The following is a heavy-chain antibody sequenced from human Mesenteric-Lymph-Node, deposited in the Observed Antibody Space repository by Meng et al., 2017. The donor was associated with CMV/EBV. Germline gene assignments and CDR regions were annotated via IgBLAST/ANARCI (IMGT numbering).Heavy chain of an antibody. CDR3: ARDGRDGYNYPYYFDY. J-gene: IGHJ4*02. D-gene: IGHD5-24*01. V-gene: IGHV1-69*05. Sequence: SGGIFSSYAISWVRQAPGQGLEWMGGIIPIFRTANYAQKFQGRVTITTDESTSTAYMELSSLTSEDTAVYYCARDGRDGYNYPYYFDYWGQGTLVTVSS. CDR1: GGIFSSYA. CDR2: IIPIFRTA.